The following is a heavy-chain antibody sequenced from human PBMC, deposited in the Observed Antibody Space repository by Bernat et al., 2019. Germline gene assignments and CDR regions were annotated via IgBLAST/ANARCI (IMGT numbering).Heavy chain of an antibody. D-gene: IGHD3-22*01. V-gene: IGHV4-59*05. CDR1: GASISSYH. Sequence: QVRLQESGPGLVKPSEILSLTCTVSGASISSYHWSWIRQSPGKGLEWIGSVYSSGSTYYNPSLKGRVTISVDTSKNQFSLKLSSVTAADTAVYYCATPWRATYYYGSSGYYGWDAFDSWGQGTMVTVSS. J-gene: IGHJ3*02. CDR2: VYSSGST. CDR3: ATPWRATYYYGSSGYYGWDAFDS.